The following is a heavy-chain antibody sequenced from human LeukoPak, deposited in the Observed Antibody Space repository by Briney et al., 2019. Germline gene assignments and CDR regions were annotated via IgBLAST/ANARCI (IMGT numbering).Heavy chain of an antibody. D-gene: IGHD1-1*01. Sequence: GGSLRLSCAASGFTFSRYSMSCVRQAPGKGLEWVSAIIGSGGRTYYADSVKGRFTISRDNSKNTLYLQVNSLRTEDTAVYYCAKELESTGYFDSWGQGTLLTVSS. CDR3: AKELESTGYFDS. CDR2: IIGSGGRT. CDR1: GFTFSRYS. J-gene: IGHJ4*02. V-gene: IGHV3-23*01.